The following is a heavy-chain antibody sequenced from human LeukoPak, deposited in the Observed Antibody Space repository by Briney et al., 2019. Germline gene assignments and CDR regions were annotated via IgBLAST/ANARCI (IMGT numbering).Heavy chain of an antibody. D-gene: IGHD1-7*01. CDR2: VGGGKDI. J-gene: IGHJ4*02. Sequence: PGGPLKFSWPASGFLLNFYAMGGFRQAPAKGLEWASGVGGGKDIHYAESVKGRFTGPRDDAKSTVYLQMNSLRVEDTAIYFCAKDATPGNSIWDHFDSWGQGTLVTVSS. CDR3: AKDATPGNSIWDHFDS. V-gene: IGHV3-23*01. CDR1: GFLLNFYA.